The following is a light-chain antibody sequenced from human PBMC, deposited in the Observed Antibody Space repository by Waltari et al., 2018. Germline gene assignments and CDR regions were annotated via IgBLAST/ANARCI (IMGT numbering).Light chain of an antibody. CDR3: CSYAGSYTYV. V-gene: IGLV2-11*01. J-gene: IGLJ1*01. CDR1: SSDVGGYNY. Sequence: QSALTQPASVSGSPGQSVTISCTGTSSDVGGYNYVSWYQQHAGKAPKLMIYDVSKRPAGVPDRFAASNAGTTAPLTISLLQAEDEADYSCCSYAGSYTYVFGTGTKLTVL. CDR2: DVS.